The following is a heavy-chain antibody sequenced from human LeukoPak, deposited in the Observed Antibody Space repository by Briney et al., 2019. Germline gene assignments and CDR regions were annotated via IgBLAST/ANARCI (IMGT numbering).Heavy chain of an antibody. Sequence: GGSLRLSCAASGFTFSSYGMSWVRQAPGKGLEWVSAISGSGGSTYYADSVKGRFTISRDNSKNTLYLQMNSLRAEDMALYYCAKGGEDYSNRGGFDYWGQGTLVTVSS. CDR2: ISGSGGST. CDR1: GFTFSSYG. CDR3: AKGGEDYSNRGGFDY. D-gene: IGHD4-11*01. J-gene: IGHJ4*02. V-gene: IGHV3-23*01.